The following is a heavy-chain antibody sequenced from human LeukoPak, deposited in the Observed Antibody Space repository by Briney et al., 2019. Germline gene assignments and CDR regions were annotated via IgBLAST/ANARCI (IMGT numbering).Heavy chain of an antibody. CDR1: GFIVSYNY. Sequence: GGSLRLSCAASGFIVSYNYITWVRQAPGRGLEWVAVIYTSGGTYYADSVKGRFTISRDNSKNTLYLQMNSLRAEDTAVYYCARDSSVTTVDYWGQGTLVTVSS. V-gene: IGHV3-66*01. CDR2: IYTSGGT. CDR3: ARDSSVTTVDY. D-gene: IGHD4-17*01. J-gene: IGHJ4*02.